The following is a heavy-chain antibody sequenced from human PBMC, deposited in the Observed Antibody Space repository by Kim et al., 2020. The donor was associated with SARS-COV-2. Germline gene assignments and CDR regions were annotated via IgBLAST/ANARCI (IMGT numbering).Heavy chain of an antibody. CDR1: RGPISSDDYS. Sequence: SETLSLTCTVSRGPISSDDYSWHWVRQSPGKGLEWIGYIYSSGRTYYNPSLKTRVTMSVDTSKNQFSLKLTSVTAADTAVYYCARLKGVWLDTGGQGTLGSVPS. V-gene: IGHV4-30-4*01. CDR2: IYSSGRT. CDR3: ARLKGVWLDT. J-gene: IGHJ5*02.